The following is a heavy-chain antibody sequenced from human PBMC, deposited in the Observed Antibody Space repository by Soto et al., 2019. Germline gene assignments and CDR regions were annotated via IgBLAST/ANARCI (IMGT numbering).Heavy chain of an antibody. V-gene: IGHV1-58*01. CDR1: GFTFTSSA. CDR3: AATYYYDSSCYYHGMDV. J-gene: IGHJ6*02. Sequence: QMQLVQSGPEVKKPGTSVKVSCKASGFTFTSSAVQWVRQARGQRLEWIGWIVVGSGNTNYAQKFQERVTITRDMSTSTAYMELSSLRSEDTAVYYCAATYYYDSSCYYHGMDVWGQGTTVTVSS. CDR2: IVVGSGNT. D-gene: IGHD3-22*01.